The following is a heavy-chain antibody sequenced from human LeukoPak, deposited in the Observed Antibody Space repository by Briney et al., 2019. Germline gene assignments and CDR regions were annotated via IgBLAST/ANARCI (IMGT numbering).Heavy chain of an antibody. CDR1: GFTFSSYA. D-gene: IGHD3-3*01. CDR2: ISYDGSNK. Sequence: GGSLRLSCAASGFTFSSYAMHWVRQAPGKGLEWVAVISYDGSNKYYADSVKGRFTISRDNSRNTLYLQMNSLRAEDTAVYYCARPYSITIFGVVTSSPDYWGQGTLVTVSS. V-gene: IGHV3-30-3*01. CDR3: ARPYSITIFGVVTSSPDY. J-gene: IGHJ4*02.